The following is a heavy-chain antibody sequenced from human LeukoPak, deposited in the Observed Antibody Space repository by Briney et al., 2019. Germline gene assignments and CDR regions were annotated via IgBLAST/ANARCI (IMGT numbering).Heavy chain of an antibody. Sequence: SETLSLTCAVYGGSFSGYYWSWIRQPPGKGLEWIGEINHSGSTNYNPSLKSRVTISVDTSKNQFSLKLSSVTAADTALYYCARGDGSGSGRWFNPWGQGTLITVSS. CDR3: ARGDGSGSGRWFNP. D-gene: IGHD3-10*01. CDR1: GGSFSGYY. J-gene: IGHJ5*02. CDR2: INHSGST. V-gene: IGHV4-34*01.